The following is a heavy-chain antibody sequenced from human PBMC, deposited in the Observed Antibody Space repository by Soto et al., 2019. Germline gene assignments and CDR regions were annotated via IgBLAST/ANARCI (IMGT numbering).Heavy chain of an antibody. Sequence: QVQLVQSGAEVKKPGASVKVSCKASGGTFSSYGISWVRQAPGQGLEWMGGVIPMFGTANYAQKFQGRVTITADKYTSTVYMDLSNLRSDDTAVYYCTTGPPGVAETDNYYYYYDMDVWGQGTTVTVSS. CDR2: VIPMFGTA. J-gene: IGHJ6*02. V-gene: IGHV1-69*06. CDR3: TTGPPGVAETDNYYYYYDMDV. D-gene: IGHD2-8*01. CDR1: GGTFSSYG.